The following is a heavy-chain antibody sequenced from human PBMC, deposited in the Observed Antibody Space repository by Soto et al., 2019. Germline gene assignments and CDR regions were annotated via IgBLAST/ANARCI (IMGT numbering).Heavy chain of an antibody. D-gene: IGHD6-19*01. V-gene: IGHV1-18*01. CDR3: ARDRGVAPPVAGNTHYYYYMDV. Sequence: QDQLVQSGGEVKKHGASVKVSCKASGYSFTNYGITWVRQAPGQGFEWMGWISAYNGDTNYAQKLQGRVTMTTDASTSTAYWELRSLRSDDPAVYYCARDRGVAPPVAGNTHYYYYMDVLVKGTTVTVSS. CDR1: GYSFTNYG. CDR2: ISAYNGDT. J-gene: IGHJ6*03.